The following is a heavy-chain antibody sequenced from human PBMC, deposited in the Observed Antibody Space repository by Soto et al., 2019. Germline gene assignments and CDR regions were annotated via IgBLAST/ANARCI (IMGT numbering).Heavy chain of an antibody. Sequence: SGPTLVNPTQTLTLTCTFSGFSLSTSEVAVGWIRQPPGKALEWLALIYWDDDKRYSPPLNNRLTVTKDTSKNQVVLSMTNMDTVDTGTYFCARLIDLYVVFDYWGQGILVTVSS. CDR2: IYWDDDK. CDR3: ARLIDLYVVFDY. V-gene: IGHV2-5*02. CDR1: GFSLSTSEVA. J-gene: IGHJ4*02. D-gene: IGHD3-16*01.